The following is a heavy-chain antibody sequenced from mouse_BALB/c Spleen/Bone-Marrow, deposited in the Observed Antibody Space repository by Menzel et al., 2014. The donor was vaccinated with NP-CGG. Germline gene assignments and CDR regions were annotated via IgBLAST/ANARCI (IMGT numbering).Heavy chain of an antibody. D-gene: IGHD2-4*01. CDR3: AREGGLRRGDYYTMDY. CDR1: GYTFTGYV. CDR2: INPYNDGT. V-gene: IGHV1-14*01. Sequence: VQLQQSGPELVKPGASVKMSCKASGYTFTGYVMHWVKQKPGQGLEWIGYINPYNDGTKYNEKFQGKATLTSDKSSSTAYMELSSLASEDSAVYDCAREGGLRRGDYYTMDYWGQGTSVTVSS. J-gene: IGHJ4*01.